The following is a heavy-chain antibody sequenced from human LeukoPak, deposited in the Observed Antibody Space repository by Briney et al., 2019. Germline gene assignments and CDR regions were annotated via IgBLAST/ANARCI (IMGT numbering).Heavy chain of an antibody. CDR2: IYHSGST. CDR1: GGSISSSNW. Sequence: SGTLSLTCAVSGGSISSSNWWSWVRQPPGKGLEWIGEIYHSGSTNYNPSLKSRVTISVDKSENQFSLKLSSVTAADTAVYYCASRSSGYYYVDAFDIWGQGTMVTVSS. CDR3: ASRSSGYYYVDAFDI. D-gene: IGHD3-22*01. J-gene: IGHJ3*02. V-gene: IGHV4-4*02.